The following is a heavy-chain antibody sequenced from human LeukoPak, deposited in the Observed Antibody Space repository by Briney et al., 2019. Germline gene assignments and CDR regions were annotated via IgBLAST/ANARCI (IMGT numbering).Heavy chain of an antibody. V-gene: IGHV3-23*01. J-gene: IGHJ3*02. Sequence: PGGTLRLSCAASGFTFSSYGMSWVRQAPGKGLEWVSAISGSGGSTYYADSVKGRFTISRDNAKNSLYLQMNSLRAEDTAVYYCARGHKSYDAFDIWGQGTMVTVSS. CDR2: ISGSGGST. CDR1: GFTFSSYG. CDR3: ARGHKSYDAFDI. D-gene: IGHD3-10*01.